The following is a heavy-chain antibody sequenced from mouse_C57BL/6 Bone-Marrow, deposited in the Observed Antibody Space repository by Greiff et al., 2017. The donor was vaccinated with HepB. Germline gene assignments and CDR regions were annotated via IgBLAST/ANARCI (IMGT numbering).Heavy chain of an antibody. Sequence: VQLQQSGAELARPGASVKLSCKASGYTFTSYGISWVKQRTGQGLEWIGEIYPRSGNTYYTEKFKGKATLTAAKSSSTAYMELRSLTSEDSAVYFCAREGYDYYFDYWGQGTTLTVSS. CDR2: IYPRSGNT. CDR3: AREGYDYYFDY. CDR1: GYTFTSYG. J-gene: IGHJ2*01. D-gene: IGHD2-4*01. V-gene: IGHV1-81*01.